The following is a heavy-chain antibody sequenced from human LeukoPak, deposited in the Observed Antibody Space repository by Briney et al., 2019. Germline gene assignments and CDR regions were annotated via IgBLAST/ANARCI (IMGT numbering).Heavy chain of an antibody. CDR2: IKQDGSEK. CDR1: GSTFSSHW. Sequence: SGGSLRLSCAASGSTFSSHWMSWVRQAPGKGLEWVANIKQDGSEKYYVDSVKGRFTISRDNAKNSLYLQMNSLRAEDTAVYYCARDCHDYGDYGGEVGCLHYGMDVWGQGTTVTVSS. CDR3: ARDCHDYGDYGGEVGCLHYGMDV. J-gene: IGHJ6*02. V-gene: IGHV3-7*01. D-gene: IGHD4-17*01.